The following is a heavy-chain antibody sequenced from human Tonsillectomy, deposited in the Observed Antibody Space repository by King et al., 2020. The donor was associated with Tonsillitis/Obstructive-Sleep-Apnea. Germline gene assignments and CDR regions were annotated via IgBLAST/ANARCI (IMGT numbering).Heavy chain of an antibody. D-gene: IGHD1-26*01. CDR2: ISYDVSNK. V-gene: IGHV3-30*01. CDR3: ARDWDTYYFHYYMDV. Sequence: VQLVESGGGVVQPGRSLRLSCAASGFTFSSYAMHWVRQAPGKGLEWVAVISYDVSNKYSANSLKGRFTISRDNSKNTLYLQMNILRAEDTAVYYFARDWDTYYFHYYMDVWGKGTTVTVSS. J-gene: IGHJ6*03. CDR1: GFTFSSYA.